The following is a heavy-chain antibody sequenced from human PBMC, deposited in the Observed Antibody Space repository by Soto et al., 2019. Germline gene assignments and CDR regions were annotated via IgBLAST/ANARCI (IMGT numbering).Heavy chain of an antibody. CDR1: GGSISSSPYY. V-gene: IGHV4-39*01. D-gene: IGHD1-26*01. CDR3: ARHGSNTGSYSEYFQH. J-gene: IGHJ1*01. CDR2: IYYSGNT. Sequence: QLQLQESGPGLVKPSETLSLTCTVSGGSISSSPYYWGWIRQPPGKGLEWIGSIYYSGNTYYDSSLKSRVTISVDTSKNQFSLKLSSVTAADTAMYYCARHGSNTGSYSEYFQHWGQGTLVTVSS.